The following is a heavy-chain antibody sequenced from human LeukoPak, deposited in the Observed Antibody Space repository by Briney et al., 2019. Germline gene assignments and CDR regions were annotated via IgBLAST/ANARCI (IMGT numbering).Heavy chain of an antibody. CDR2: INPNSGGT. J-gene: IGHJ3*02. Sequence: ASVKVSCKAGGYTFTNYGITWVRQAPGQGLEWMGWINPNSGGTNYAQKFQGRVTMTRDTSISTAYMELSRLRSDDTAVYYCARDFTSGDYVWGSYRKPDAFDIWGQGTMVTVSS. CDR1: GYTFTNYG. CDR3: ARDFTSGDYVWGSYRKPDAFDI. V-gene: IGHV1-2*02. D-gene: IGHD3-16*02.